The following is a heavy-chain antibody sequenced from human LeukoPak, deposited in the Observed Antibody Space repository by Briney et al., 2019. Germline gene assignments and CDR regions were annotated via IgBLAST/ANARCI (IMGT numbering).Heavy chain of an antibody. CDR1: GFPVGSYY. CDR3: ARCLGGDYVSDTYWYFDV. V-gene: IGHV3-53*01. J-gene: IGHJ2*01. CDR2: IYIGGRT. D-gene: IGHD4-17*01. Sequence: GGSLRLSCAASGFPVGSYYMSWVRRAPGKGLEWVSVIYIGGRTYYAESVTGRFIISRDNSKNMVYLEMNSLRDEDTAVYYCARCLGGDYVSDTYWYFDVWGRGTLVTVSS.